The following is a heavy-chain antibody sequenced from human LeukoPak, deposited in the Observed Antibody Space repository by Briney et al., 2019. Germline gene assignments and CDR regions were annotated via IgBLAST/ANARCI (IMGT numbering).Heavy chain of an antibody. CDR1: GYTFTGYY. J-gene: IGHJ4*02. CDR3: ARTGIGMPGFNY. D-gene: IGHD6-19*01. CDR2: INPNSGGT. V-gene: IGHV1-2*02. Sequence: ASAKVSCKASGYTFTGYYIHWVRQAPGQGLEWMGWINPNSGGTNYAQNFQGRVTMTRDTSISTAYMELNGLRSDDTALYYCARTGIGMPGFNYWGQGTLVTVSS.